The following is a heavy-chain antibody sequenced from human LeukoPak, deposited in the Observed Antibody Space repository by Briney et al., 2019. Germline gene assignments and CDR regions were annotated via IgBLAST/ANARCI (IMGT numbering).Heavy chain of an antibody. Sequence: PGGSLSLSYAASGLTVSRSYMSRVRQAPGKGLEWVSLIYSGSSTYYADSVKGRFTISRDNSKNTLYLQMSSLRVEDTAVYYCARGAIVATIDYWGQGTLVTVSS. CDR3: ARGAIVATIDY. CDR1: GLTVSRSY. CDR2: IYSGSST. J-gene: IGHJ4*02. V-gene: IGHV3-66*01. D-gene: IGHD5-12*01.